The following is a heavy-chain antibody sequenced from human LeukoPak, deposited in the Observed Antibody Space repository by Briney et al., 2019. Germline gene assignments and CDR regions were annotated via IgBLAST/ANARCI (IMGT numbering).Heavy chain of an antibody. D-gene: IGHD1-14*01. Sequence: PGGSLRLSCAASGFTFSSYEMNWVRQAPGKGLEWVSYISSSGSTIYYADSVKGRFTISRDNAKNSLYLQMNSLRAEDTAMYYCARDVPSGPDENYFDYWGQGTLVTVSS. CDR1: GFTFSSYE. V-gene: IGHV3-48*03. CDR3: ARDVPSGPDENYFDY. J-gene: IGHJ4*02. CDR2: ISSSGSTI.